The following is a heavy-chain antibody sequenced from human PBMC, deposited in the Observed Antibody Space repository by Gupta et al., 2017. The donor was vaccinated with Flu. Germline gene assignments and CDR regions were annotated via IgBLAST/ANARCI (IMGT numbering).Heavy chain of an antibody. J-gene: IGHJ4*02. CDR1: GFTFSDSH. V-gene: IGHV3-48*02. Sequence: EVQLVESGGGLVQPGGSLRLTWVISGFTFSDSHMNWIRQAPGKGLEWISYIGSGGNTDYADSVRGRFTISRDNARDSLFLQMNSLRDEDTALYYCARDLNWAFIFWGQGALVTVSS. CDR2: IGSGGNT. D-gene: IGHD3-16*01. CDR3: ARDLNWAFIF.